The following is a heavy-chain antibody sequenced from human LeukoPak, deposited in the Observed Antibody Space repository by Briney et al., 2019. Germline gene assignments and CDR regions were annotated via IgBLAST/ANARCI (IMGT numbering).Heavy chain of an antibody. CDR2: INSDGSST. J-gene: IGHJ4*02. Sequence: GGSLRLSCAASGFIFYDYGMSWVRQAPGKGLVWVSRINSDGSSTTYADSVKGRFTISRDNAKNTLYLQMNSLRAEDTAVYYCAKTDCISTSCYPKYWGQGTLVTVSS. D-gene: IGHD2-2*01. CDR3: AKTDCISTSCYPKY. CDR1: GFIFYDYG. V-gene: IGHV3-74*01.